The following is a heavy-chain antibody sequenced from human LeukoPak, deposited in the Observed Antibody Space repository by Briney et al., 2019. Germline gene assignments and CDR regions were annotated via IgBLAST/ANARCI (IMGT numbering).Heavy chain of an antibody. CDR1: GGSFSGYY. D-gene: IGHD4-23*01. V-gene: IGHV4-34*01. CDR3: ARGPRWLHHGGAFDI. CDR2: INHSGST. Sequence: SETLSLTCAVYGGSFSGYYWSWIRQPPGKGLEWIGEINHSGSTNYNPSLKSRVTISVDTSKNQFSLKLSSVTAADTAVYYCARGPRWLHHGGAFDIWGQGTMVTVSS. J-gene: IGHJ3*02.